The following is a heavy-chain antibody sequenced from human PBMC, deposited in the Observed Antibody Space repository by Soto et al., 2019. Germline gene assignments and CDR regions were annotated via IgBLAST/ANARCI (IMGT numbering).Heavy chain of an antibody. J-gene: IGHJ6*02. V-gene: IGHV3-33*05. D-gene: IGHD3-10*01. CDR3: AKDSVPGYYYYYGMDV. Sequence: GGSLRLSCVASGFRFASYGFHWVRQAPGKGLEWVAAIINDGSEKNHADSVKDRFTISRDNSKNTLYLQMDSLRAGDTALYYCAKDSVPGYYYYYGMDVWGQGTTFTVSS. CDR1: GFRFASYG. CDR2: IINDGSEK.